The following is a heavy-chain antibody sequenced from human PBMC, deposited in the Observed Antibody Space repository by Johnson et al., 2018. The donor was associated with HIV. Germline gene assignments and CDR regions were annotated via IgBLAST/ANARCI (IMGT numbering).Heavy chain of an antibody. CDR1: GFTFSSYA. CDR3: ARDRTPLVKVDAFDI. CDR2: ISYDGSNK. J-gene: IGHJ3*02. Sequence: QVQLVESGGGVVQPGGSLRLSCAASGFTFSSYAMHWVRQAPGKGLEWVAVISYDGSNKYYADSVKGRFTISRDNSKNTLYLQMNSLRAEDTAVYYCARDRTPLVKVDAFDIWGQGTLVTVSS. V-gene: IGHV3-30-3*01.